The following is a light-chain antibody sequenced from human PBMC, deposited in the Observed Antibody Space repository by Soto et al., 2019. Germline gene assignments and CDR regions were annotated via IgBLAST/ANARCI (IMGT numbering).Light chain of an antibody. Sequence: SYELPQPPSVSVAPGQTARITCGGNNIESKSVNWYQQKPGQAPVLVVYDDSDRPSGIPERFSGSNSGNTATLIINTAEAGDEADYYCQVWDSDNNPFYVFGAGTRSPS. CDR2: DDS. CDR3: QVWDSDNNPFYV. CDR1: NIESKS. J-gene: IGLJ1*01. V-gene: IGLV3-21*02.